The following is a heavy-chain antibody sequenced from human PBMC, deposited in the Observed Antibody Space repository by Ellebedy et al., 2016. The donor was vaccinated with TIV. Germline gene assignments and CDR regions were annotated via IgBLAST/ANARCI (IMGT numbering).Heavy chain of an antibody. CDR2: LSCDGSNK. D-gene: IGHD5-18*01. CDR1: GFTFSSYS. V-gene: IGHV3-30*01. CDR3: ARDIYSYGYWAFDY. Sequence: GESLKISCAASGFTFSSYSMQWVRQAPGRGLEWVAVLSCDGSNKDYANSVRGRFTIFRDNSKNTLNLQRNSRRPEVTAVYYCARDIYSYGYWAFDYWGQGTLVTVSS. J-gene: IGHJ4*02.